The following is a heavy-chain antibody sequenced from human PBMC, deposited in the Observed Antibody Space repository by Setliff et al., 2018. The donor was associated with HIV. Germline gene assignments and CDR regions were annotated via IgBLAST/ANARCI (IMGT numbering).Heavy chain of an antibody. CDR3: ARADCRSISCHFGLGGGYFDS. CDR1: GGSINTDY. D-gene: IGHD2-2*01. Sequence: PSETLSLTCTVSGGSINTDYWSWIRQPAGKGLEFLGRISATGTRNYNPSLRSRLTLSVDTPNNQFSLTLKSVTAADAAVYYCARADCRSISCHFGLGGGYFDSWGRGTLVTVSS. J-gene: IGHJ4*02. V-gene: IGHV4-4*07. CDR2: ISATGTR.